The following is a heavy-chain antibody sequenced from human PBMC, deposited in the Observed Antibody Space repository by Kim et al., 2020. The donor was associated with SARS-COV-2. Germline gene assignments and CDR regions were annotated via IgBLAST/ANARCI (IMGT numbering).Heavy chain of an antibody. CDR2: IYYSGST. CDR1: GGSISSYY. J-gene: IGHJ4*02. V-gene: IGHV4-59*13. Sequence: SETLSLTCTVSGGSISSYYWSWIRQPPGKGLEWIGYIYYSGSTNYNPSLKSRVTISVDTSKNQFSLKLSSVTAADTAVYYCARARYSGSYNFDYWGQGTLVTVSS. CDR3: ARARYSGSYNFDY. D-gene: IGHD1-26*01.